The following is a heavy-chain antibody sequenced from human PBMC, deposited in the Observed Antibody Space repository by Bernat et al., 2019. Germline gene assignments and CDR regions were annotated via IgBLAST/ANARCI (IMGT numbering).Heavy chain of an antibody. Sequence: QVQLVESGGGLVRPGGSLRLSCAASGFTFTDYYMSWIRQAPGKGLEWVSYITSSSDYAKYADSVKGRFTISRDNAKKSLYLQMNSLRSEDTAVYYCARDRDYSDPDAFDIWGQGTMVTVSS. V-gene: IGHV3-11*06. CDR1: GFTFTDYY. CDR2: ITSSSDYA. CDR3: ARDRDYSDPDAFDI. J-gene: IGHJ3*02. D-gene: IGHD4-17*01.